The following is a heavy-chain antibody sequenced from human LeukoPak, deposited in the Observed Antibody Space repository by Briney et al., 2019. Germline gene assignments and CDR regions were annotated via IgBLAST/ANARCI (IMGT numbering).Heavy chain of an antibody. CDR3: ARGDRFLEWSYFDY. Sequence: RSGGSLRLSCAASGFTFSDYYMSWIRQAPGKGLEWVSYISSSGSTIYYADSVKGRFTISRDNAKNSLYLQMNSLRAEDTAVYYCARGDRFLEWSYFDYWGQGTLVTVSS. D-gene: IGHD3-3*01. J-gene: IGHJ4*02. V-gene: IGHV3-11*01. CDR1: GFTFSDYY. CDR2: ISSSGSTI.